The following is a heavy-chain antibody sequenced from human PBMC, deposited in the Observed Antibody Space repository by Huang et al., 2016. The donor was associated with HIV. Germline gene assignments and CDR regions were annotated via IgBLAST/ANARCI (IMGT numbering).Heavy chain of an antibody. J-gene: IGHJ4*02. CDR2: INTNTGSP. CDR1: GYTFATYG. Sequence: QVQLVQSGSELKKPGASVNVSCKASGYTFATYGINWVRQAPGKGREGMGWINTNTGSPTYAQGFTGRFVFALDTSVTTAYLLISSLKAEDTAVYYCARVGIGVYWGQGTQVTVSS. V-gene: IGHV7-4-1*02. D-gene: IGHD1-20*01. CDR3: ARVGIGVY.